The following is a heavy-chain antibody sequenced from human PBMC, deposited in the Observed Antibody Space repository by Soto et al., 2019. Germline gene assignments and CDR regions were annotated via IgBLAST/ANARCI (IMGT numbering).Heavy chain of an antibody. D-gene: IGHD3-22*01. CDR3: ARDMRDYYDSSGYPDLYYFDC. Sequence: ASVKVSCKASGYTFTSYGISWVRQAPGQGLEWMGWISAYNGNTNYAQKLQGRVTMTTDTSTSTAYMELRSLRSDDTAVYYCARDMRDYYDSSGYPDLYYFDCWGQGTLVTVSS. V-gene: IGHV1-18*01. CDR2: ISAYNGNT. J-gene: IGHJ4*02. CDR1: GYTFTSYG.